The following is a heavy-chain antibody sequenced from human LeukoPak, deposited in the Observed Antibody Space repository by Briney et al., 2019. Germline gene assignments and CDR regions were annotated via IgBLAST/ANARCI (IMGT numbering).Heavy chain of an antibody. CDR3: ARMSTGYYDDY. J-gene: IGHJ4*02. V-gene: IGHV3-48*01. CDR1: GFTFSTFG. Sequence: GGSLRLSCVASGFTFSTFGMNWVRQAPGKGLEWVPYVGSSSTTIYYADSVKGRFTISRDDAKSSLYLQMNSLRAEDTALYYCARMSTGYYDDYWGQGTLVAVSS. D-gene: IGHD3-9*01. CDR2: VGSSSTTI.